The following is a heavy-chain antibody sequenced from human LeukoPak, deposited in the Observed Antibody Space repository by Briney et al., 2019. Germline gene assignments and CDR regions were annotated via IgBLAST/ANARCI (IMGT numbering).Heavy chain of an antibody. V-gene: IGHV3-23*01. CDR1: GFTFNSYA. J-gene: IGHJ4*02. CDR3: AKRDYDDYFDY. Sequence: GGSLRLSCAASGFTFNSYAMNWVRQAPGKGLEWVSVISDSASSTYYADSVKGRFTISRDNSKNTLYLQMNSLRAEDTAVYYCAKRDYDDYFDYWAREPWSPSPQ. CDR2: ISDSASST. D-gene: IGHD3-22*01.